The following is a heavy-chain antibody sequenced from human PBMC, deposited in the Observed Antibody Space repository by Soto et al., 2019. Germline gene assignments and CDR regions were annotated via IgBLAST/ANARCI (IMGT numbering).Heavy chain of an antibody. V-gene: IGHV3-30-3*01. CDR3: PRGYDSSSIDY. Sequence: PGGSLRLSCAASGFTFSSYAMHWVRQAPGKGLEWVAVISYDGSNKYYADSVKGRFTISRDNSKNTLYLQMNSLRAEDTAVYYCPRGYDSSSIDYWGQGTLVTVYS. J-gene: IGHJ4*02. CDR1: GFTFSSYA. D-gene: IGHD3-22*01. CDR2: ISYDGSNK.